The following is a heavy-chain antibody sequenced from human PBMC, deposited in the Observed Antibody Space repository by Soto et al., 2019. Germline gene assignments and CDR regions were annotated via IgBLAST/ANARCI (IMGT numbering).Heavy chain of an antibody. D-gene: IGHD3-10*01. J-gene: IGHJ4*02. Sequence: QIQLVQSGAEVKKPGASVKVSCRASGYSFANNGITWVRQAPVQGLEWMGWISGYNGNTKYAQSVQDRVTMTTETSTSTAYMELRRLRSDDTAVYYCAKSHGSGRADFWGQGTLVTVSS. CDR1: GYSFANNG. CDR3: AKSHGSGRADF. V-gene: IGHV1-18*01. CDR2: ISGYNGNT.